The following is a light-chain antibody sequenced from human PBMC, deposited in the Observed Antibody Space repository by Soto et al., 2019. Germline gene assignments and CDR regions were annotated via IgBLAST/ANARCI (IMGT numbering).Light chain of an antibody. CDR3: QHYGSSPPYT. Sequence: EIVMTQSPASLSVSPGERVTLSCRASQSVRSELAWYQQKSGQPPRLLIYGASTRATGIPARFSGSGSGTEFTLTINDLQSEDFAVYYCQHYGSSPPYTFGQGTKLKIK. V-gene: IGKV3-15*01. J-gene: IGKJ2*01. CDR2: GAS. CDR1: QSVRSE.